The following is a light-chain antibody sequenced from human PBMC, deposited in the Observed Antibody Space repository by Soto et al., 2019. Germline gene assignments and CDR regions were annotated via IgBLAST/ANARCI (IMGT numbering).Light chain of an antibody. V-gene: IGLV3-21*02. CDR3: QLWDTITDRYV. Sequence: SYELTQPPSVSVAPGQTATVTCGENKIGSKRVHWYQQRPGQAPVLVVYDTYDRPSGIPERFSGSNSGNTATLTISSVEAGDEADYYCQLWDTITDRYVFGTGTKLTVL. J-gene: IGLJ1*01. CDR1: KIGSKR. CDR2: DTY.